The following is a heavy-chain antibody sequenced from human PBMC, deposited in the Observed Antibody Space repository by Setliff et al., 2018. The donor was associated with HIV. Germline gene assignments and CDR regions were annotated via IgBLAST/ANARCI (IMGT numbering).Heavy chain of an antibody. J-gene: IGHJ6*03. Sequence: SETLSLTCTVSGGSISSYYWSWIRQPPGRGLEWIGYIYYSGSTNYNPSLKSRVTISVDTSKNQFSLKLSSVTAADTAVYYCARPRSGTYRGHYYYHMDVWGKGTTVTVSS. CDR3: ARPRSGTYRGHYYYHMDV. D-gene: IGHD3-10*01. CDR1: GGSISSYY. V-gene: IGHV4-59*01. CDR2: IYYSGST.